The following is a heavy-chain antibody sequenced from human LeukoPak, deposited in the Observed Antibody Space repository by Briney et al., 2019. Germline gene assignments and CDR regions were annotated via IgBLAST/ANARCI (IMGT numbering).Heavy chain of an antibody. CDR1: GGSISSSSYY. CDR2: INHSGST. Sequence: SETLSLTCTVSGGSISSSSYYWGWIRQPPGKGLEWIGEINHSGSTNYNPSLKSRVTISVDTSKNQFSLKVRSVTAADTAVHYCARGSGNYGPFDYWGQGTLVTVSS. CDR3: ARGSGNYGPFDY. J-gene: IGHJ4*02. D-gene: IGHD4-11*01. V-gene: IGHV4-39*07.